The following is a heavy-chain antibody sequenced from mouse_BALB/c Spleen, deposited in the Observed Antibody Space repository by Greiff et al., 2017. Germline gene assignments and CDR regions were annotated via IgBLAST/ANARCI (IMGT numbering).Heavy chain of an antibody. D-gene: IGHD2-10*02. CDR2: ISSGGSYT. Sequence: EVKVVESGGDLVKPGGSLKLSCAASGFTFSSYGMSWVRQTPDKRLEWVATISSGGSYTYYPDSVKGRFTISRDNAKNTLYLQMSRLKSEDTAMYYCARQYGSLGYYFDYWGQGTTLTVSS. J-gene: IGHJ2*01. V-gene: IGHV5-6*01. CDR3: ARQYGSLGYYFDY. CDR1: GFTFSSYG.